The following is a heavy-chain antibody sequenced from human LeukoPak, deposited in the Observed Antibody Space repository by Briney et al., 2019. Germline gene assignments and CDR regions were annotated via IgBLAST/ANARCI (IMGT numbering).Heavy chain of an antibody. CDR3: AKGDYYDSSGYYYVGSHFDY. V-gene: IGHV3-23*01. CDR2: ISGSGGST. CDR1: GFTFSSYG. Sequence: GGSLRLSCAASGFTFSSYGMSWVRQAPGKGLEWVSSISGSGGSTYYADSVKGRFTISRDNSKNTLYLQINSLRAEDTAVYYCAKGDYYDSSGYYYVGSHFDYWGQGTLVTVSS. J-gene: IGHJ4*02. D-gene: IGHD3-22*01.